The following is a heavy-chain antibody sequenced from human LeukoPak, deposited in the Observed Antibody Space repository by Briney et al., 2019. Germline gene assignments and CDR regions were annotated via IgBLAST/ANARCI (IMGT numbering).Heavy chain of an antibody. CDR2: ISNNGRSV. J-gene: IGHJ3*02. D-gene: IGHD3-22*01. V-gene: IGHV3-11*04. CDR1: EFSVGSNY. CDR3: ARAKYDSSGYYYSGFDI. Sequence: PGGSLRLSCAASEFSVGSNYMTWIRQAPGKGLEWVSYISNNGRSVYYADSVKGRFTMSRDNGKKSLYVQMNSLRAEDTAVYYCARAKYDSSGYYYSGFDIWGQGTMVTVSS.